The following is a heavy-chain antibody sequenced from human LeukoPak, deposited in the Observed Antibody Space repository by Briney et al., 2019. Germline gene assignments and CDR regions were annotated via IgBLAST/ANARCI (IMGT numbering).Heavy chain of an antibody. CDR1: AFIFSHYW. J-gene: IGHJ4*02. Sequence: QTAESLRLYCAASAFIFSHYWISWIRQSPGNNLKYLTNIKEDGTMNFYADSVKGRFTMSRDNVKKSLLLQMNSLRAEDMAVYYCARRRVAKDLWGQGTLVTVPS. CDR3: ARRRVAKDL. V-gene: IGHV3-7*01. D-gene: IGHD2-21*01. CDR2: IKEDGTMN.